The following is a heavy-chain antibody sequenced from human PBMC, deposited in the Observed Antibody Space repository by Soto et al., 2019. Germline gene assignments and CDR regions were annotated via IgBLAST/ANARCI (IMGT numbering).Heavy chain of an antibody. CDR3: ASYQQSYAFDI. D-gene: IGHD2-2*01. Sequence: SETLSLTCTVSGGSISSGAYYWSWIRQHPGKGLEWIGYIFYSGSTYYNPSLKSRVTISVDTSKNQFSLKLSSVTAADTAVYYCASYQQSYAFDIWGQGTMVTVSS. J-gene: IGHJ3*02. V-gene: IGHV4-31*03. CDR2: IFYSGST. CDR1: GGSISSGAYY.